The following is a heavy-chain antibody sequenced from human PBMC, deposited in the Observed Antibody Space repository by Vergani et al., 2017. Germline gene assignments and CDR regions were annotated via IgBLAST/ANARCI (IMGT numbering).Heavy chain of an antibody. Sequence: EVQLVESGGGLVQPGGSLTLSCAASGFTFSGSAMHWVRQTSGKGLEWIGRIRDKTYNYATAYAVSVKGRFIISRDDSKKTAYLQLNRVRAEDTAVYYCARDVLPWDRHYFEYWDQGTLVTVSS. CDR1: GFTFSGSA. CDR3: ARDVLPWDRHYFEY. D-gene: IGHD3-10*02. J-gene: IGHJ4*02. V-gene: IGHV3-73*02. CDR2: IRDKTYNYAT.